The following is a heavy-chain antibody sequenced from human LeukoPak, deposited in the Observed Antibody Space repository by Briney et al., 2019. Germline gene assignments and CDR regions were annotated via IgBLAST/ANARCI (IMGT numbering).Heavy chain of an antibody. D-gene: IGHD3-22*01. CDR1: GDTFSSYA. Sequence: GASVKVSCKASGDTFSSYAISWVRQAPGQGLEWMGRIIPIFGTANYARKFQGRVTITTDESASTAYMELSSLRSEDTAVYYCARATGFGYFRFDYWGQGTLVTVSS. CDR2: IIPIFGTA. J-gene: IGHJ4*02. V-gene: IGHV1-69*05. CDR3: ARATGFGYFRFDY.